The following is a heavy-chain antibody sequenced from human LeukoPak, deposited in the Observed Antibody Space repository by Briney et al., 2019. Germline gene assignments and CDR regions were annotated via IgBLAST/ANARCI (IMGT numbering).Heavy chain of an antibody. CDR1: GGSISSGGYY. V-gene: IGHV4-31*03. Sequence: SETLSLTCTVSGGSISSGGYYWSWIRQHPGKGLEWIGYIYYSGSTYYNPSLKSRVTISVDTSKNQFSLKLSSVTAADTAVYYCARDRSVIWFDPWGREPWSPSPQ. J-gene: IGHJ5*02. D-gene: IGHD3-10*01. CDR3: ARDRSVIWFDP. CDR2: IYYSGST.